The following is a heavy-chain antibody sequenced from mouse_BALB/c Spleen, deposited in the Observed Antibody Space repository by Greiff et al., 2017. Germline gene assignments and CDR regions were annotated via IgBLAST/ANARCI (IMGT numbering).Heavy chain of an antibody. D-gene: IGHD1-1*01. V-gene: IGHV2-2*02. CDR3: ARGYGLYYYAMDY. CDR1: GFSLTSYG. CDR2: IWSGGST. J-gene: IGHJ4*01. Sequence: VHLVESGPGLVQPSQSLSITCTVSGFSLTSYGVHWVRQSPGKGLEWLGVIWSGGSTDYNAAFISRLSISKDNSKSQVFFKMNSLQANDTAIYYCARGYGLYYYAMDYWGQGTSVTVSS.